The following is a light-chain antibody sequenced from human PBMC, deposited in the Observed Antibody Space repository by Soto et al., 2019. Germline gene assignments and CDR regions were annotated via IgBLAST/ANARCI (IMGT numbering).Light chain of an antibody. CDR1: SSDVGAYNY. J-gene: IGLJ2*01. CDR3: CSFTGISTFHVL. CDR2: DVT. V-gene: IGLV2-11*01. Sequence: QSALTQPRAVSGSPGQSVTISCTGTSSDVGAYNYVSWYQQHPGKAPKLIIYDVTRRPSGVPDRFSGSRSGNTASLTISGLQAADEADYYCCSFTGISTFHVLFGGGTQLTVL.